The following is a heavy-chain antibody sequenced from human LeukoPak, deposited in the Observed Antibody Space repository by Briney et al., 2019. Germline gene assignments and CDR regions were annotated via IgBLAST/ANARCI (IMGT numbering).Heavy chain of an antibody. CDR3: ARGRAARRFDY. CDR2: IYYSGST. D-gene: IGHD6-6*01. J-gene: IGHJ4*02. V-gene: IGHV4-59*11. CDR1: GGSISSHY. Sequence: SETLSLTCTVSGGSISSHYWSWIRQPPGKGLEWIGYIYYSGSTNYNPSLKSRVTISVDTSKNQFSLKLSSVTAADTAVYYCARGRAARRFDYWGQGTLVTVSS.